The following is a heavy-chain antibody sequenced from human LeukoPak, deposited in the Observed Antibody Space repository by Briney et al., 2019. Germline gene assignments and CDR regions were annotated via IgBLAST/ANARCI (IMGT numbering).Heavy chain of an antibody. D-gene: IGHD3-10*01. CDR2: ITWGSGSI. V-gene: IGHV3-43*01. J-gene: IGHJ4*02. CDR1: GFAFHNYT. Sequence: PGGSLRLSCAASGFAFHNYTMHWVRQAPGKGIEWVSLITWGSGSIFYADSVQGRFPISRDNTKKSLFLQMISLRIDDTALYYCARAPYGSGSYSIDFWGQGTLVTVSS. CDR3: ARAPYGSGSYSIDF.